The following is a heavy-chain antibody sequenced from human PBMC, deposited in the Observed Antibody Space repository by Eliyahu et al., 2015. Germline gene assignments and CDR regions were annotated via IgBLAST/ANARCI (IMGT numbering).Heavy chain of an antibody. V-gene: IGHV4-34*01. CDR1: GGSFSGYY. CDR2: INHSGST. Sequence: QVQLQQWGAGLLKPSETLSLTCAVYGGSFSGYYWXWIRQPPGKGLEWIGEINHSGSTNYNPSLKSRVTISVDTSKNQFSLKLSSVTAADTAVYYCARGRYFDWLLDGWGQGTLVTVSS. D-gene: IGHD3-9*01. J-gene: IGHJ4*02. CDR3: ARGRYFDWLLDG.